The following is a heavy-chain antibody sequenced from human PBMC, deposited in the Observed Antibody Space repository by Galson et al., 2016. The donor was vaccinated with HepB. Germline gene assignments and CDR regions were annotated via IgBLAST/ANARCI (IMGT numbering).Heavy chain of an antibody. CDR1: GYTFTTYG. D-gene: IGHD5-18*01. Sequence: SVKVSCKASGYTFTTYGISWVRQAPGQGLEWMGRISAYNGNTNYAQKLQGRVTMTTDTSTSTAYMELRRLRSDDTAVYYCARDSGQITWKQLWLLKETIDYWGQGTLVTVSS. CDR3: ARDSGQITWKQLWLLKETIDY. CDR2: ISAYNGNT. V-gene: IGHV1-18*01. J-gene: IGHJ4*02.